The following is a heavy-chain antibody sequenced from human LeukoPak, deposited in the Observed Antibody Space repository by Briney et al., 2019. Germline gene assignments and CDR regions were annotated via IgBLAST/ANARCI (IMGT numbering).Heavy chain of an antibody. Sequence: PSETLSLTCTVSSGSISSGSYYWGWIRQPPGKGLEWIGSMYYSGSTYYNPALKSRFTISVERGKNQYYLKLSSVTAADTAVYYCARHHPRYYYDSSGYQYYFDYWGQGTLVTVSS. J-gene: IGHJ4*02. CDR2: MYYSGST. CDR1: SGSISSGSYY. CDR3: ARHHPRYYYDSSGYQYYFDY. D-gene: IGHD3-22*01. V-gene: IGHV4-39*01.